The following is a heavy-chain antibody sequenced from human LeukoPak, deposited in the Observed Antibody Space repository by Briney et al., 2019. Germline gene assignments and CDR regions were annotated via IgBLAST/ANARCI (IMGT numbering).Heavy chain of an antibody. V-gene: IGHV3-30*04. CDR1: GFTFSSYA. D-gene: IGHD6-19*01. CDR3: ARDRWAVAGTDYYYGMDV. Sequence: GGSLRLSCAASGFTFSSYAMHWVRQAPGKGLEWVAVISYDGSNKYYADSVKGRFTISRDNSKNTLYLQMNSLRAEDTAVYYCARDRWAVAGTDYYYGMDVWGQGTLVTVSS. CDR2: ISYDGSNK. J-gene: IGHJ6*02.